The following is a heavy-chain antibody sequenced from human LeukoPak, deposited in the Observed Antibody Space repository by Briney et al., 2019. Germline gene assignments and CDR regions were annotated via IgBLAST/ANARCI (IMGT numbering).Heavy chain of an antibody. J-gene: IGHJ4*02. CDR1: GFTFSSYA. CDR2: ISGSGGST. D-gene: IGHD6-13*01. V-gene: IGHV3-23*01. Sequence: GGSLRLSCAASGFTFSSYAMSWVRQASGKGLEWVAAISGSGGSTYYEDSVKGRFTISRDNSKNTLYLQMSSLRAEDTALYYCAKDSGGYSGSSFGSWGQGTLVTVSS. CDR3: AKDSGGYSGSSFGS.